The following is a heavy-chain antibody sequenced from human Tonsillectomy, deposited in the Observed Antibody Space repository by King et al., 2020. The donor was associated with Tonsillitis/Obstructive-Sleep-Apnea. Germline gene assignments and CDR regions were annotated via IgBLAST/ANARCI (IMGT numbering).Heavy chain of an antibody. V-gene: IGHV5-51*03. Sequence: QLVQSGAEVKKPGESLKISCKGSGYNFTNHWIGWVRQMPGKGLEWMGIIYPGDSDTRYRPSFQGQVTISADKSISTAYLQWSSLKASDTAMYYCARRSPLYYYGMDVWGHGTTVTVSS. CDR1: GYNFTNHW. CDR2: IYPGDSDT. CDR3: ARRSPLYYYGMDV. J-gene: IGHJ6*02.